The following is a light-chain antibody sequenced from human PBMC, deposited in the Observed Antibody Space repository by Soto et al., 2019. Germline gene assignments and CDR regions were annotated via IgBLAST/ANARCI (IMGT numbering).Light chain of an antibody. CDR3: GTWDSSLSAVV. J-gene: IGLJ2*01. Sequence: QSVLTQPPSVSAAPGQKVTISCYGSSSDIGNNYVSWYQQLPGTAPKLLIYDSNKRPSGIPDRFSGSKSGTSATLGTTGLQTGDEADYYCGTWDSSLSAVVFGGGTKLTVL. CDR1: SSDIGNNY. V-gene: IGLV1-51*01. CDR2: DSN.